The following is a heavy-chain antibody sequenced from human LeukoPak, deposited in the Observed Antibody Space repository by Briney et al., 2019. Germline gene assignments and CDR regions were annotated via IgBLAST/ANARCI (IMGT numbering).Heavy chain of an antibody. CDR2: INAGNGNT. CDR1: GYTFTSYA. J-gene: IGHJ5*02. D-gene: IGHD6-13*01. Sequence: ASVKVSCKASGYTFTSYAMHWVRQAPGQRLEWMGWINAGNGNTKYSQKFQGRVTITRDTSASTAYMELSSLRSEDTAVYYCARDSLLAAAGTWGLNWFDPWGQGTLVTVSS. V-gene: IGHV1-3*01. CDR3: ARDSLLAAAGTWGLNWFDP.